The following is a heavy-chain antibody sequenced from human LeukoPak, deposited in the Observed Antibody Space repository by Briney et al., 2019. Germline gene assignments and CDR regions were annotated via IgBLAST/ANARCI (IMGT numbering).Heavy chain of an antibody. D-gene: IGHD3-3*01. CDR3: ARGRFRVAFDI. Sequence: PGGSLRLSCAASGFTFSSYGMHWVRQAPGKGLEWVAAIWYDGSNKYYADSVKGRFTISRDNSKNTLYLQMNSLRAGDTAVYYCARGRFRVAFDIWGQGTMVTVSS. CDR2: IWYDGSNK. V-gene: IGHV3-33*08. J-gene: IGHJ3*02. CDR1: GFTFSSYG.